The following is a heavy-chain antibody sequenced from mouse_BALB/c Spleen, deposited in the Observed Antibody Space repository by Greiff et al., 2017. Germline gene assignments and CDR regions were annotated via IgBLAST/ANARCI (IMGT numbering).Heavy chain of an antibody. V-gene: IGHV1S81*02. CDR2: INPSNGGT. D-gene: IGHD2-10*02. CDR1: GYTFTSYY. CDR3: TRSGYGNPAWFAY. J-gene: IGHJ3*01. Sequence: VQLQQPGAELVKPGASVKLSCKASGYTFTSYYMYWVKQRPGQGLEWIGGINPSNGGTNFNEKFKSKATLTVDKSSSTAYMQLSSLTSEDSAVYYCTRSGYGNPAWFAYWGQGTLVTVPA.